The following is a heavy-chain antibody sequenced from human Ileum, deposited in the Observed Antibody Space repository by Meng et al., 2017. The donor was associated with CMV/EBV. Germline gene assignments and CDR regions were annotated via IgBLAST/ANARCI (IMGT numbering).Heavy chain of an antibody. CDR1: GFSLSTSGVG. V-gene: IGHV2-5*01. Sequence: QITLKESGPTLVNPQQTLTLPCTFSGFSLSTSGVGVGWIRQPPGKALEWLALIYWNAEVRYSPSLKNRLTITQDTSTNQVVLTMTNMDPVDTATYYSAHTVNYDFWTGLFDYWGQGTLVTVSS. CDR2: IYWNAEV. J-gene: IGHJ4*02. D-gene: IGHD3-3*01. CDR3: AHTVNYDFWTGLFDY.